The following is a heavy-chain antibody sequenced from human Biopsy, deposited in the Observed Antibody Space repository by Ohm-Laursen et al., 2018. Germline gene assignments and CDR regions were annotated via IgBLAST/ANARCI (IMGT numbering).Heavy chain of an antibody. CDR1: GFTFDDYA. D-gene: IGHD3-22*01. CDR2: ISWNSGNI. J-gene: IGHJ2*01. Sequence: SLRLSCAASGFTFDDYALHWVRQAPGKDLEWVSGISWNSGNIGYADSVKGRFTISRDNAKNSVYPQMNSLRAEDTAFYYCAKDLASGSGYYWYFDFWGRGTLVTVSS. CDR3: AKDLASGSGYYWYFDF. V-gene: IGHV3-9*01.